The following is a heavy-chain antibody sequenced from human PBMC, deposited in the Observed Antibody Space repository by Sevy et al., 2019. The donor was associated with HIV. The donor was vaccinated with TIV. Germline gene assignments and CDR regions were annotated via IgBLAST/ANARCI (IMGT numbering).Heavy chain of an antibody. V-gene: IGHV3-21*01. CDR3: ARVWVLWFGELIDGDYYFDY. CDR2: ISSSSSYI. J-gene: IGHJ4*02. Sequence: GGSLRLSCAASGFTFSSYSMNWVRQAPGKGLEWVSSISSSSSYIYYADSVKGRFTMSRDNAKNSLYLQMNSLRAEDTAVYYCARVWVLWFGELIDGDYYFDYWGQGTLVTVSS. CDR1: GFTFSSYS. D-gene: IGHD3-10*01.